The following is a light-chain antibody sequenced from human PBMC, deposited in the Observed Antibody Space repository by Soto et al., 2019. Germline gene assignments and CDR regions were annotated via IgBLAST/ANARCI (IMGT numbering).Light chain of an antibody. V-gene: IGLV1-51*01. Sequence: VLTQPPSLSAAPGEQVTISCSGSTSNIGDNYVSWYQQLPGTAPKLLIYDNNKRPSGIPDRFSGSKSGTSATLGITGLQTGDEADYYCGAWDSSLSAYVFGTGTKVTVL. CDR1: TSNIGDNY. CDR3: GAWDSSLSAYV. CDR2: DNN. J-gene: IGLJ1*01.